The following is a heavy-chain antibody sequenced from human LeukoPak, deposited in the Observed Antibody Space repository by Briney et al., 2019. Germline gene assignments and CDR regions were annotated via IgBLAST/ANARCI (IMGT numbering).Heavy chain of an antibody. Sequence: PGGSLRLSCAASGFTFSSYWMGWVRQVPGKGLEWVANIKQDGSEKYYVDSVEGRFTISRDNAKNSLYLQMNSLRAEDTAVYYCARDGNIIRGAPSDYWGQGTLVTVSS. CDR2: IKQDGSEK. CDR1: GFTFSSYW. CDR3: ARDGNIIRGAPSDY. D-gene: IGHD3-10*01. V-gene: IGHV3-7*01. J-gene: IGHJ4*02.